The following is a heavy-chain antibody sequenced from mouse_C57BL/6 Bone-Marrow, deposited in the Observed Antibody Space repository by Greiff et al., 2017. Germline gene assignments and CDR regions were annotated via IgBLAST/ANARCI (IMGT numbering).Heavy chain of an antibody. CDR2: ISSGSSTI. Sequence: EVKLVESGGGLVKPGGSLKLSCAASGFTFSDYGMHWVRQAPEQGLEWVAYISSGSSTIHYADTVKGRFTISSDNAKNTLFLQMTSLRSEDTAMYYCARRYYDYGGQGTSHTVSS. J-gene: IGHJ2*03. D-gene: IGHD2-3*01. CDR3: ARRYYDY. CDR1: GFTFSDYG. V-gene: IGHV5-17*01.